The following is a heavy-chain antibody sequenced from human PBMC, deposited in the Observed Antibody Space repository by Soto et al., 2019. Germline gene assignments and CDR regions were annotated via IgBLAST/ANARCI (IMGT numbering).Heavy chain of an antibody. D-gene: IGHD4-17*01. V-gene: IGHV1-69*13. CDR3: ANNGDYYYYGMDV. CDR2: IIPIFGTA. CDR1: GGTFSSYA. Sequence: ASVKVSCKASGGTFSSYAISWVRQAPGQGLEWMGGIIPIFGTANYAQKFQGRVTITADESTSTAYMELSSLRSEDTAVYYCANNGDYYYYGMDVWGQGTTVTVSS. J-gene: IGHJ6*02.